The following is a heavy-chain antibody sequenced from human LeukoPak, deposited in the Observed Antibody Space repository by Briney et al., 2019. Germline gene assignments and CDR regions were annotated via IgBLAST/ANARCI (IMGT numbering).Heavy chain of an antibody. CDR2: LDPVDGET. CDR3: ATHRTTVITGLVY. CDR1: GYTLTDLS. J-gene: IGHJ4*02. Sequence: ASVKVSCKVSGYTLTDLSTHWVRQAPGKGLEWMGGLDPVDGETIYAQKFQGRVTMTEDTSTDTAYMELNSLRSEDTAVYYCATHRTTVITGLVYWGQGTLVSVSS. D-gene: IGHD4-17*01. V-gene: IGHV1-24*01.